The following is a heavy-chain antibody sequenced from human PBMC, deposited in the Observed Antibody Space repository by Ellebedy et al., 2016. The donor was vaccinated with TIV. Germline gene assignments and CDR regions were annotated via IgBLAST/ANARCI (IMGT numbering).Heavy chain of an antibody. Sequence: GGSLRLXCAASGFTFTDYSMHWVRQAPGKGPSWVSVISRSGGYTYYADSVQGPFTISRDNSKDTLYLQMNSLRVDDTAIYYCATEGSGYDLNHWGQGTLVTVSS. CDR2: ISRSGGYT. V-gene: IGHV3-23*01. J-gene: IGHJ4*02. CDR3: ATEGSGYDLNH. CDR1: GFTFTDYS. D-gene: IGHD5-12*01.